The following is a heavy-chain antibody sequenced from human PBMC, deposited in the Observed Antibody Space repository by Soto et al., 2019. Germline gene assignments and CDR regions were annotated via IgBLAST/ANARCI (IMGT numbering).Heavy chain of an antibody. V-gene: IGHV3-23*01. D-gene: IGHD3-10*01. CDR1: GFTFSTYA. CDR3: ASDPYYYASEY. Sequence: DVQLLESGGGLVQPGGSLRLSCAASGFTFSTYAISWVRQAPGKGLEWVSAISGSGANTYYADSVKGRFTISRDNSKSTYLQMNYLRVEDTAVYYCASDPYYYASEYWGQGTLVTVSS. CDR2: ISGSGANT. J-gene: IGHJ4*02.